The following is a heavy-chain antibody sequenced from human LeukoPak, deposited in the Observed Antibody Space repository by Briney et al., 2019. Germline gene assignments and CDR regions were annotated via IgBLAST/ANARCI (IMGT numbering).Heavy chain of an antibody. CDR3: TRDRGELGS. V-gene: IGHV3-74*01. CDR2: INSDGINT. Sequence: PGGSLRLSCAASGFTFSNYWMHWVRQAPGKGLVWVSRINSDGINTSYADSVKGRFTISRDNAKNSLYLQMNSLSAEDTAVYYCTRDRGELGSWGQGTLVTVSS. CDR1: GFTFSNYW. J-gene: IGHJ5*02. D-gene: IGHD3-16*01.